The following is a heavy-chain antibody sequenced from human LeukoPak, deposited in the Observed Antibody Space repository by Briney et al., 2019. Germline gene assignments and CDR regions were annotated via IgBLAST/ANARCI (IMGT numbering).Heavy chain of an antibody. CDR1: GFTFSSYA. CDR3: ANTASYTYYDILTGYSGGLGAFDI. CDR2: ISGSGGST. V-gene: IGHV3-23*01. D-gene: IGHD3-9*01. Sequence: GGSLRLSCAASGFTFSSYAMSWVRQAPGKGLEWVSAISGSGGSTYYADSVKGRFTISRDNFKNTLYLQMNSLRAEDTAVYYCANTASYTYYDILTGYSGGLGAFDIWGQGTMVTVSS. J-gene: IGHJ3*02.